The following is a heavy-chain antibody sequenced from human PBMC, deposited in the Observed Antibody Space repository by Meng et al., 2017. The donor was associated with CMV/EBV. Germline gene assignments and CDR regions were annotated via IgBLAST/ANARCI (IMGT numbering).Heavy chain of an antibody. J-gene: IGHJ6*02. CDR3: ASITALGMDV. CDR1: GFTFSSYA. V-gene: IGHV3-30*04. CDR2: ISYDGSNK. D-gene: IGHD5-18*01. Sequence: GESLKISCAASGFTFSSYAMHWVRQAPGKGLEWVAVISYDGSNKYYADSVKGRFTISRDNSKNTLYLQMNSLRAEDTAVYYCASITALGMDVWGQGTTVTVSX.